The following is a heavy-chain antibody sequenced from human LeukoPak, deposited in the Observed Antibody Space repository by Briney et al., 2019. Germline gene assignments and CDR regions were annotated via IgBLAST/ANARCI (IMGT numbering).Heavy chain of an antibody. D-gene: IGHD5-18*01. CDR1: GFTFSNYE. J-gene: IGHJ6*03. V-gene: IGHV3-48*03. CDR2: ISGNGNTI. CDR3: AKDVETYSYADRADMDV. Sequence: PGGSLRLSCAASGFTFSNYEMNWVRQAPGKGLEWLSYISGNGNTIYYADSVKGRFTISRDNAKNSLYLQMNSLRAEDTAVYYCAKDVETYSYADRADMDVWGKGTTVTISS.